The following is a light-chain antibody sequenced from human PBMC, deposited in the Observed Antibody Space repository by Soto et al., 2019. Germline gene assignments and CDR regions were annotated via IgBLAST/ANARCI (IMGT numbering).Light chain of an antibody. CDR2: EGS. CDR3: CSYAGSSTLV. CDR1: SSDVGSYNL. J-gene: IGLJ2*01. Sequence: QSVLTQPASVSGSPGQSFTISCTGTSSDVGSYNLVSWYQQHPGKAPKLMIYEGSKRPSGVSNRFSGSKSGNTASLTISGLQAEDEADYYCCSYAGSSTLVFGGGTKLTVL. V-gene: IGLV2-23*01.